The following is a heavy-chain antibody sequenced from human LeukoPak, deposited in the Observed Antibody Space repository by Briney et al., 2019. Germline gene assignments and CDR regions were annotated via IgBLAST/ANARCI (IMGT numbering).Heavy chain of an antibody. D-gene: IGHD2-2*01. J-gene: IGHJ3*02. CDR2: INPSGGST. CDR3: ARSGVVPAAMADAFDI. Sequence: ASVKVSCKASGYTFTSYYMHWVRQAPGQGLEWMGIINPSGGSTSYAQKFQGRVTMTRETSTSTVYMELSSLRSEGTAVYYCARSGVVPAAMADAFDIWGQGTMVTVSS. V-gene: IGHV1-46*01. CDR1: GYTFTSYY.